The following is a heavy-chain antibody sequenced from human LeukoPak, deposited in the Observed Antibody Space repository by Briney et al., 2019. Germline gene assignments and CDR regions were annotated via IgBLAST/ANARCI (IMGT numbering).Heavy chain of an antibody. CDR3: AREGVSGSAYLYYGEY. V-gene: IGHV3-30*04. CDR2: ISYDGSNK. J-gene: IGHJ4*02. Sequence: PGGSLRPSCAASGFTFSSYAMHWVRQAPGKGLEWVAVISYDGSNKYYADSVKGRFTISRDNSKNTLYLQMNSLRAEDTAVYYCAREGVSGSAYLYYGEYWGQGTLVTVSS. CDR1: GFTFSSYA. D-gene: IGHD1-26*01.